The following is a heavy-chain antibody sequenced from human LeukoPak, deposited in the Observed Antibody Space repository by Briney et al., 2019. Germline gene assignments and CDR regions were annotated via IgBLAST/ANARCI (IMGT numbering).Heavy chain of an antibody. V-gene: IGHV3-23*01. D-gene: IGHD6-13*01. CDR1: GFTFSSYA. Sequence: GGSLRLSCAASGFTFSSYAMSWVRQAPGQGLEWVSAFSGSGGSTYYADSVKGRFTISRDNSKNTLYLQMNSLRAEDTAVYYCARPGSSSWLIQHWGQGTLVTVSS. J-gene: IGHJ1*01. CDR2: FSGSGGST. CDR3: ARPGSSSWLIQH.